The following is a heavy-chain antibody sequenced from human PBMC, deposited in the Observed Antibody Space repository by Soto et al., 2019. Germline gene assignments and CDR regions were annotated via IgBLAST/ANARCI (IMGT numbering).Heavy chain of an antibody. J-gene: IGHJ4*02. CDR1: GYTFTSYG. CDR3: AMGLTTVTSDY. D-gene: IGHD4-17*01. Sequence: ASVKVSCKTSGYTFTSYGISWVRQAPGRGLEWMGWVSAYNGNTNYAQKLQGRVTMTTDTSTSTAYMELRSLRSDDTAVYYCAMGLTTVTSDYWGQGTLVTVSS. CDR2: VSAYNGNT. V-gene: IGHV1-18*01.